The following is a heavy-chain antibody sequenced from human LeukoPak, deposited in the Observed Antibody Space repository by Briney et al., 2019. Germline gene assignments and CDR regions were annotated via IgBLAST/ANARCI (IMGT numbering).Heavy chain of an antibody. V-gene: IGHV4-34*01. J-gene: IGHJ4*02. D-gene: IGHD5-18*01. Sequence: KPSETLSLTCAVYGGSFSGYYWSWIRQPPGKGLEWIGEINHSGSTNYNPSLKSRVTTSVDTSKNQFSLKLSSVTAADTAVYYCARRKIQLWFSTSSSFDYWGQGTLVTVSS. CDR2: INHSGST. CDR3: ARRKIQLWFSTSSSFDY. CDR1: GGSFSGYY.